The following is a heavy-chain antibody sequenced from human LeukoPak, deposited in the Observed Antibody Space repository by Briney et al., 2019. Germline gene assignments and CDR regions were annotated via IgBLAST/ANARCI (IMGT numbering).Heavy chain of an antibody. Sequence: GGSLRLSYVASGFSFSTYWMHWVRQAPGKGLVWVSRIDNGGTTTLYADSVRGRFTISRDNAKNTLYLQMNSLRAEDTAIYFCARVRSDYSSSSPPDYWGQGTPATVSS. V-gene: IGHV3-74*01. CDR1: GFSFSTYW. CDR2: IDNGGTTT. J-gene: IGHJ4*02. D-gene: IGHD6-6*01. CDR3: ARVRSDYSSSSPPDY.